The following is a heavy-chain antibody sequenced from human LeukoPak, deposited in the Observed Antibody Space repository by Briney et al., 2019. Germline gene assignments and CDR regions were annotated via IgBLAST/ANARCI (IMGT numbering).Heavy chain of an antibody. Sequence: PSETLSLTCAVYGGSFSGYYWSWIRQPPGKGLEWIGEINHSGSTNYNPSLKSRVTISVDTSKSQFSLKLSSVTAADTAVYYCARGRYCSSTSCWRYYFDYWGQGTLVTVSS. V-gene: IGHV4-34*01. CDR3: ARGRYCSSTSCWRYYFDY. CDR2: INHSGST. CDR1: GGSFSGYY. J-gene: IGHJ4*02. D-gene: IGHD2-2*01.